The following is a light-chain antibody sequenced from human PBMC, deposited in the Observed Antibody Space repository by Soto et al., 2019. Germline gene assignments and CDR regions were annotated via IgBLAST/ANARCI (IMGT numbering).Light chain of an antibody. J-gene: IGKJ2*01. CDR3: QQYGSSTGYT. CDR2: GAS. CDR1: QSISNSY. Sequence: EIVLTQSSGTLSLSPGERATLSCRASQSISNSYLAWYQQKPGQAPRLLIYGASSRATGIPDKFSGSGSGTDFTLTISRLEPEDFAVYYCQQYGSSTGYTFGQGTKLQIK. V-gene: IGKV3-20*01.